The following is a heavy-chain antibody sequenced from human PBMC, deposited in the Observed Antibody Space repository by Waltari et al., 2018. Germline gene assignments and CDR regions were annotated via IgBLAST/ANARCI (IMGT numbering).Heavy chain of an antibody. J-gene: IGHJ5*02. D-gene: IGHD1-26*01. CDR3: TAEWGATRFDP. CDR1: GFTVSNAW. Sequence: EVQLVESGGGLVKPGGSLRLSCAASGFTVSNAWLSWVRQAPGKGLEWVGRIKSKTDGGTTDYAAPVKGRFTISRDDSKNTLYLQMNSLKTEDTAVYYCTAEWGATRFDPWGQGTLVTVSS. V-gene: IGHV3-15*01. CDR2: IKSKTDGGTT.